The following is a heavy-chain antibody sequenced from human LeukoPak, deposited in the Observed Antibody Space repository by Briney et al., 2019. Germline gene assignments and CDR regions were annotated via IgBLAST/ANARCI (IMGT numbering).Heavy chain of an antibody. Sequence: KPSETLSLTCTVSGGSISGSSYYGGWIRQPPGKGLEWIGSIYYSGSTYYNPSLKSRVTISVDTSKNQFSLKLSSVTAADTAVYYCARHLGDVVVVPAAKNWFDPWGQGTLVTVSS. V-gene: IGHV4-39*01. CDR3: ARHLGDVVVVPAAKNWFDP. D-gene: IGHD2-2*01. J-gene: IGHJ5*02. CDR1: GGSISGSSYY. CDR2: IYYSGST.